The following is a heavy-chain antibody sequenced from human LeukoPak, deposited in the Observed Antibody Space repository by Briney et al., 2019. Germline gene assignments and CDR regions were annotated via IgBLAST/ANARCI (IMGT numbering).Heavy chain of an antibody. Sequence: ASETLSLTCSVSGVSISGYYWTWIRQPPGQGLEWIGYIYYSGSTNYNPSLKSRVIISRDTSKNQFSLNLSSVTAADTAVYYCARGYTDGWFIGYWGQGTLVTVSS. V-gene: IGHV4-59*08. CDR3: ARGYTDGWFIGY. D-gene: IGHD6-19*01. CDR2: IYYSGST. CDR1: GVSISGYY. J-gene: IGHJ4*02.